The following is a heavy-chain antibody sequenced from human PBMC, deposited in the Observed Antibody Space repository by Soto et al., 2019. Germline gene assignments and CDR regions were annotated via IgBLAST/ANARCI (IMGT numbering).Heavy chain of an antibody. CDR2: IWYDGTKK. D-gene: IGHD3-22*01. J-gene: IGHJ3*01. V-gene: IGHV3-33*01. Sequence: QVQLVESGGGVVQPGRSLRLSCAASGFTFSDYGIHWVRQAPGKGLEWVALIWYDGTKKYYVDSVKGRFTISRDNSKSTAIVKVSSLRAEDTAIYYCASAALHLFSPPINRHYDSSADALDLWGQGTTVIVS. CDR1: GFTFSDYG. CDR3: ASAALHLFSPPINRHYDSSADALDL.